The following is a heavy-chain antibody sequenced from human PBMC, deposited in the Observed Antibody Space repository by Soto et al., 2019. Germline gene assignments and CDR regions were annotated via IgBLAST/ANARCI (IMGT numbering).Heavy chain of an antibody. CDR2: IIPIFGTA. V-gene: IGHV1-69*06. Sequence: QVQLVQSGAEVKKPGSSVKVSCKASGGTFSNYAISWVRQAPGQGPEWMGGIIPIFGTANYAQKFQGRVTITADRSTSTAYMEVRSLRSEDTAVYYCARGWETVGATTPFAYWGQGTLVSVSS. J-gene: IGHJ4*02. D-gene: IGHD1-26*01. CDR3: ARGWETVGATTPFAY. CDR1: GGTFSNYA.